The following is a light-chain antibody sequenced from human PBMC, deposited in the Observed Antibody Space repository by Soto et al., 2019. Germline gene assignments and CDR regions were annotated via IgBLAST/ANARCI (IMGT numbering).Light chain of an antibody. CDR2: SNI. J-gene: IGLJ1*01. CDR3: AAWDDSLDAYV. CDR1: SSNIGSNS. V-gene: IGLV1-44*01. Sequence: QSVLTQPPSASGTPGQRVTISCSGSSSNIGSNSVNWYQHLPGTAPKLLIYSNIQRPSGVPDRFSGSKSGTSASLAISGLQSEHEADYYCAAWDDSLDAYVFGNGTKVT.